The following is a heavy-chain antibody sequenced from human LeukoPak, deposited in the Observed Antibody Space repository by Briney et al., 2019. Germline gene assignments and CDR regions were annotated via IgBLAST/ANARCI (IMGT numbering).Heavy chain of an antibody. Sequence: SMKVSCKASGGTFSSYAISWVRQAPGQGLEWMGGIIPIFGTANYAQKFQGRVTITADESTSTAYMELSSLRSEDTAVYYCARASATVNGYYYYYMDVWGKGTTVTVSS. CDR2: IIPIFGTA. CDR1: GGTFSSYA. D-gene: IGHD2-15*01. J-gene: IGHJ6*03. CDR3: ARASATVNGYYYYYMDV. V-gene: IGHV1-69*13.